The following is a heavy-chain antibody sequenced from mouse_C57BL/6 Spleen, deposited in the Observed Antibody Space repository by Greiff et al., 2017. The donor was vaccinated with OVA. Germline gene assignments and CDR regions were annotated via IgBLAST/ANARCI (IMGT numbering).Heavy chain of an antibody. CDR1: GYTFTSYW. V-gene: IGHV1-64*01. CDR3: AIYYYGSSYDFDY. CDR2: IHPNSGST. Sequence: QVQLQQPGAELVKPGASVKLSCKASGYTFTSYWMHWVKQRPGQGLEWIGMIHPNSGSTNYNEKFKSKATLTVDKSSSTAYMQLSSRTSEDSAVYYCAIYYYGSSYDFDYWGQGTTLTVSS. J-gene: IGHJ2*01. D-gene: IGHD1-1*01.